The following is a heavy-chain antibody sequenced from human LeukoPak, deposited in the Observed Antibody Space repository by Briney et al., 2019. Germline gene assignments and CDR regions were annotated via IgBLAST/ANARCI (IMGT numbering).Heavy chain of an antibody. D-gene: IGHD6-13*01. V-gene: IGHV3-30*18. CDR1: GFTFSSYG. Sequence: GGSLRLSCAASGFTFSSYGMHWVRQAPGKGLEWVAVISYDGSSKYYADSVKGRFTTSRDNSKNTLYLQMNSLRAEDTAVYYCAKLIAAAGNFDYWGQGTLVTVSS. CDR2: ISYDGSSK. CDR3: AKLIAAAGNFDY. J-gene: IGHJ4*02.